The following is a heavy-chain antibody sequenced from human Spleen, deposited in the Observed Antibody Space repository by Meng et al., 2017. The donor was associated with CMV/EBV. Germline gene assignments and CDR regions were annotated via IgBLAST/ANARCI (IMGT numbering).Heavy chain of an antibody. CDR3: AKTGGNPPFSPFHYFDY. J-gene: IGHJ4*02. D-gene: IGHD1-14*01. CDR2: LYAGGET. Sequence: GESLKISCAASGFTVSNNYMTWVRQAPGKGLEWVSALYAGGETYYVDSVKGRFTISRDNSKNTLYLQMNSLRAEDTAVYYCAKTGGNPPFSPFHYFDYWGQGTLVTVSS. V-gene: IGHV3-66*02. CDR1: GFTVSNNY.